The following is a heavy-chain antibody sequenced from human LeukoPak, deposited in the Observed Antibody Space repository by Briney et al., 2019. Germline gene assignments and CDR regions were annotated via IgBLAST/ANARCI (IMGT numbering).Heavy chain of an antibody. V-gene: IGHV3-7*01. CDR1: PFTFSSYW. CDR3: VKLSEH. J-gene: IGHJ1*01. D-gene: IGHD1-26*01. CDR2: IKRDGSEK. Sequence: GGSLRLSCAASPFTFSSYWMSWVRQAPGKGLEWVANIKRDGSEKYYVDSVKGRFTISRDNAKNSLYLQMNSLRAEDSAVYYCVKLSEHWGQGTLVTVSS.